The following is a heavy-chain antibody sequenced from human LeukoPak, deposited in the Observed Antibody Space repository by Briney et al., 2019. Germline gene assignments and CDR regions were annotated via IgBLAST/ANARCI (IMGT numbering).Heavy chain of an antibody. V-gene: IGHV3-20*04. D-gene: IGHD5-18*01. CDR1: GFTFDDAG. Sequence: GGSLRLSCVASGFTFDDAGLSWVRQVPGKGLEWVANINWNGKYTGYLDSVKGRFTISRDNAKNPLYLQMNSLRAEDTAVYYCARDQRIGGYSYGLTGNFDYWGQGTLVTVSS. J-gene: IGHJ4*02. CDR3: ARDQRIGGYSYGLTGNFDY. CDR2: INWNGKYT.